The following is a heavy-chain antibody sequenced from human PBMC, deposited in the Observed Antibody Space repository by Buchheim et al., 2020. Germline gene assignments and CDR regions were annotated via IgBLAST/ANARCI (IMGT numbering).Heavy chain of an antibody. CDR2: ISYDGSNK. Sequence: QVQLVESGGGVVQPGRSLRLSCAASGFTFSSYGMHWVRQAPGKGLEWVAVISYDGSNKYYADSVKGRFTISRDNSKNTLYLQMNSLRAEDTAVYYCAKDRTKAGRTEIAVAGTTDYWGQGTL. D-gene: IGHD6-19*01. CDR3: AKDRTKAGRTEIAVAGTTDY. J-gene: IGHJ4*02. V-gene: IGHV3-30*18. CDR1: GFTFSSYG.